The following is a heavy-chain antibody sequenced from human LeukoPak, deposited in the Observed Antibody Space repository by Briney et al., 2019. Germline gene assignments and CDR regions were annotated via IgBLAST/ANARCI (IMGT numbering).Heavy chain of an antibody. CDR1: GYSISSGYY. D-gene: IGHD2/OR15-2a*01. V-gene: IGHV4-38-2*01. Sequence: SETLSLTCAVSGYSISSGYYWGWIRQSPGKGLEWIGSLHHSGNTYYNPSLKSRVTISLDTSNNQFSLKLNSVTAADTAVYYCARSPNSLWNWFDPWGQGTLVTVSS. CDR2: LHHSGNT. J-gene: IGHJ5*02. CDR3: ARSPNSLWNWFDP.